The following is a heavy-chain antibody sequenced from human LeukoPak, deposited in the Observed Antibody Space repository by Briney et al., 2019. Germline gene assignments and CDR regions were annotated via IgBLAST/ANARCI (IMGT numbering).Heavy chain of an antibody. J-gene: IGHJ5*02. CDR2: IYYSGST. CDR1: GGSISSSSYY. V-gene: IGHV4-39*07. Sequence: PSETLSLTCTVSGGSISSSSYYWGWIRQPPGKGLEWIGSIYYSGSTYYNPSLKSRVTISVDRSKNQFSLKLSSVTAADTAVYYCARSTVTRSLAGWFDPWGQGTLVTVSS. D-gene: IGHD4-11*01. CDR3: ARSTVTRSLAGWFDP.